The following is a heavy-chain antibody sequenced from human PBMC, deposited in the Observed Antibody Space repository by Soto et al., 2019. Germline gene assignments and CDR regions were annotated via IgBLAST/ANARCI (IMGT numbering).Heavy chain of an antibody. CDR2: VSWDSDII. J-gene: IGHJ4*02. CDR3: AKGGGFSTDFDY. D-gene: IGHD2-8*02. V-gene: IGHV3-9*01. CDR1: GLTFDEYS. Sequence: GGSLRLSCATSGLTFDEYSMHWVRQAPGKGLEWVSTVSWDSDIIYYANSVKGRFIISRDNAKNSLYLQMNSLTLEDTALYYCAKGGGFSTDFDYWGQGT.